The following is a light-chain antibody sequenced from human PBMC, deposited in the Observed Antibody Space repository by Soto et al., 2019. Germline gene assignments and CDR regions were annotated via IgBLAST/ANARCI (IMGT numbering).Light chain of an antibody. CDR3: QQYDEWPLT. J-gene: IGKJ4*01. V-gene: IGKV3-15*01. CDR1: QNVKTR. CDR2: DAF. Sequence: EKVMTQSPATLSVSPGERATLSCRASQNVKTRLAWNQQKPGQAPRLLIYDAFTRATGIPARFSGSASGKEFTLTISSLQSEDFAVYYCQQYDEWPLTFGGGTKVEIK.